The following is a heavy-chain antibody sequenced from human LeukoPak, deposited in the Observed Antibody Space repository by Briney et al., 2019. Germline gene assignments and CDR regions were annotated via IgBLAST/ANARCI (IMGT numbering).Heavy chain of an antibody. CDR1: GGSINSYY. CDR2: IYYSGNT. V-gene: IGHV4-59*08. D-gene: IGHD2-2*02. CDR3: ARRIPVEGAFDI. Sequence: PSETLSLTCTVSGGSINSYYWNWIRQPPGKGLEWIAYIYYSGNTNYNPSLKSRLTISVDTSKNQFSLKLSSVTAADTAVYYCARRIPVEGAFDIWGQGTMVTVSS. J-gene: IGHJ3*02.